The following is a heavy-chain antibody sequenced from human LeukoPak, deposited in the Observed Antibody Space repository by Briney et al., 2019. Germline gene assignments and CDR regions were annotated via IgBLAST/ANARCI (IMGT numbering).Heavy chain of an antibody. V-gene: IGHV1-69*04. CDR2: IIPILGIA. Sequence: SVKVSRKASGGTFSSYAISWVRQAPGQGLEWMGRIIPILGIANYAQKFQGRVTITADKSTSTAYMELSSLRSEDTAVYYCARAVVVPAAIRDYGMDVWGQGTTVTVSS. CDR3: ARAVVVPAAIRDYGMDV. J-gene: IGHJ6*02. D-gene: IGHD2-2*02. CDR1: GGTFSSYA.